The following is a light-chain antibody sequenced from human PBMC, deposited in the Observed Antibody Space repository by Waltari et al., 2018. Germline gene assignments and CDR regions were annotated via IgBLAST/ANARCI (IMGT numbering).Light chain of an antibody. J-gene: IGLJ3*02. CDR2: GVN. CDR3: CSYTGSNNWV. Sequence: QSPLTHPVSVSGSPLQSLTISCSVPHSDVRAYHSVSWYQHHPGKVPQVMIYGVNKRPSGVPDRFSGSKSGNTASLTVSGLQAEDEADYYCCSYTGSNNWVFGGGTKLTVL. V-gene: IGLV2-8*01. CDR1: HSDVRAYHS.